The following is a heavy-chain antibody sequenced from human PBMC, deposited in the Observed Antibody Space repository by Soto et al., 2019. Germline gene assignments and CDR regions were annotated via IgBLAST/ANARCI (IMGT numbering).Heavy chain of an antibody. CDR3: ARRSDGYFASTYGVDV. D-gene: IGHD3-9*01. CDR1: GFTFSSYS. J-gene: IGHJ6*02. V-gene: IGHV3-48*01. Sequence: PGGSLRLSCAASGFTFSSYSMNWVRQAPGKGLEWVSYISSSSSTIYYADSVKGRFTISRDNAKNSLYLQMNSLRAEDTAVYYCARRSDGYFASTYGVDVWGQGTTVTVSS. CDR2: ISSSSSTI.